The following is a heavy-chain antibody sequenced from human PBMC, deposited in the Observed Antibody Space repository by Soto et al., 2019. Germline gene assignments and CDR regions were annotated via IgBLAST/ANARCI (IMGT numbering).Heavy chain of an antibody. CDR3: AREGLGFLEWFSLYYFDY. D-gene: IGHD3-3*01. V-gene: IGHV1-18*01. J-gene: IGHJ4*02. Sequence: QVPLVQSGAEVKKPGASVKVSCKASGYTFTSYGISWVRQAPGQGLEWMGWISAYNGNTNYAQKLQGRVTMTTDTSTSTAYMELRSLRSDDTAVYYCAREGLGFLEWFSLYYFDYWGQGTLVTVSS. CDR1: GYTFTSYG. CDR2: ISAYNGNT.